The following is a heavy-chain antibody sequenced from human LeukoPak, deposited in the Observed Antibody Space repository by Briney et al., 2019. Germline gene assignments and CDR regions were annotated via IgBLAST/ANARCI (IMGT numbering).Heavy chain of an antibody. CDR2: ISSSSSTI. V-gene: IGHV3-48*01. J-gene: IGHJ3*02. Sequence: GGSLRLSCVASGFTFSSYSMNWVRQAPGKGLEWVSYISSSSSTIYYADSVKGRFTISRDNAKNSLYLQMNSLRAEDTAVYYCARDKNDFWSGYDAFDIWGQGTMVTVSS. CDR3: ARDKNDFWSGYDAFDI. CDR1: GFTFSSYS. D-gene: IGHD3-3*01.